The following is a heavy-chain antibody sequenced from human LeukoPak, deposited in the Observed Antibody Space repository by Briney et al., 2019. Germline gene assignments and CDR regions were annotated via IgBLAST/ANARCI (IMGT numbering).Heavy chain of an antibody. J-gene: IGHJ4*02. Sequence: GGSLRLSCAASGFTFSSYSMNWVRQAPGKGLEWVSSISSSSSYIYYADSVKGRFTISRDNAKNSLYLQMNSLRAEHTAVYYCARVSDFWSGYFDYWGQGTLVTVSS. CDR1: GFTFSSYS. V-gene: IGHV3-21*01. D-gene: IGHD3-3*01. CDR2: ISSSSSYI. CDR3: ARVSDFWSGYFDY.